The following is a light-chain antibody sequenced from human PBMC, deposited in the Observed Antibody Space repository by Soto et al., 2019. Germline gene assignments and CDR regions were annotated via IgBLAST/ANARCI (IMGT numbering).Light chain of an antibody. V-gene: IGKV3D-20*02. CDR2: APS. CDR1: QSVTTSY. CDR3: QQRXXRTPAPLT. J-gene: IGKJ4*01. Sequence: EIFLTHAPGTPSLSSGQRSTLSCSASQSVTTSYLAWYRQTPVQTPRLLIYAPSSRATGIPARFSGSGSGTDFTLPISSLAPEDFAVYYCQQRXXRTPAPLTLGGGTKVDIK.